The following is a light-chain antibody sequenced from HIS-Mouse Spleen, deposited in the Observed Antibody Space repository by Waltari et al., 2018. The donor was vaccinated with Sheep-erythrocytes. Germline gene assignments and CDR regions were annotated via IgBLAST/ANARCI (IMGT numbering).Light chain of an antibody. V-gene: IGKV4-1*01. J-gene: IGKJ4*01. CDR2: WAS. CDR3: QQYYSTLT. CDR1: QSVLYSSNNKNY. Sequence: DIVMTQSPDSLAVSLGERATINCKSSQSVLYSSNNKNYLAWYQQKQGQPPKLLIYWASTRESGVPDLFSGSGSGTEFTITISSLPAEDVAVYYCQQYYSTLTFGGGTKVEIK.